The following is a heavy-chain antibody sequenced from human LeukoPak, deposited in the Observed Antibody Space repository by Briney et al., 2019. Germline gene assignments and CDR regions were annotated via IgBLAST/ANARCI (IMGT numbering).Heavy chain of an antibody. CDR2: IWSVGGAE. J-gene: IGHJ4*02. Sequence: GGSLRLSCVASGFPFSSYGMHWVRQAPGKGLEWVAVIWSVGGAEYYADSVKGRFTISRDNSKNMLFLQMNSLRAEDTAVYYCARLTGYSSGDDYWGQGTLVTVSS. CDR1: GFPFSSYG. D-gene: IGHD6-19*01. V-gene: IGHV3-33*01. CDR3: ARLTGYSSGDDY.